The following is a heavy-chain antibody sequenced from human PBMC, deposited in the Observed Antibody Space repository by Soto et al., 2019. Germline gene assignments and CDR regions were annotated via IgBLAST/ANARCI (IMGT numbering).Heavy chain of an antibody. V-gene: IGHV3-21*01. CDR3: ARDQHTVTTDY. J-gene: IGHJ4*02. CDR2: ISSSSSYI. D-gene: IGHD4-17*01. Sequence: GGSLRLSCAASGFTFSSYSMNWVRQAPGKGLEWVPSISSSSSYIYYADSVKGRFTISRDNAKNSLYLQMNSLRAEDTAVYYCARDQHTVTTDYWGQGTLVTVSS. CDR1: GFTFSSYS.